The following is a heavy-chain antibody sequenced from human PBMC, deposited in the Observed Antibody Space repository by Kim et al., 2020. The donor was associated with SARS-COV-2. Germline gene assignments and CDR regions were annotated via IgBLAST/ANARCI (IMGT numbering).Heavy chain of an antibody. CDR3: AKDGYSSSWSRGGFDY. J-gene: IGHJ4*02. V-gene: IGHV3-23*03. D-gene: IGHD6-13*01. CDR2: IYSGGSST. Sequence: GGSLRLSCAASGFTFSSYAMSWVRQAPGKGLEWVSVIYSGGSSTYYADSVKGRFTISRDNSKNTLYLQMNSLRAEDTAVYYCAKDGYSSSWSRGGFDYWGQGTLVTVSS. CDR1: GFTFSSYA.